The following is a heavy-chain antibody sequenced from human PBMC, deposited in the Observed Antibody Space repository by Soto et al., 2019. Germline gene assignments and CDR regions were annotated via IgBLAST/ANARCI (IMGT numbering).Heavy chain of an antibody. D-gene: IGHD3-3*01. V-gene: IGHV4-59*01. CDR2: IYYTGIT. J-gene: IGHJ5*02. Sequence: QVQLQQSGPGLLKPSETLSLTCSVSGGSITDNYWTWIRQSPGKGLEWVGYIYYTGITNYNPSLKRRVTLSLDRSKNQFSLKLDSVTAAETAVYYCARALDYDFWGGRNWFDPWGQGTLVTVSS. CDR1: GGSITDNY. CDR3: ARALDYDFWGGRNWFDP.